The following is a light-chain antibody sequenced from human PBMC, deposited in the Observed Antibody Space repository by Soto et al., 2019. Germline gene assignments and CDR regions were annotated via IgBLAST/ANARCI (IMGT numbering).Light chain of an antibody. CDR2: DAS. V-gene: IGKV3-11*01. CDR3: QQRANWPHT. J-gene: IGKJ2*01. Sequence: MVSTPAQSTPPFPTGERATLACRASQSFSSSLAWYQHKPGQAPSLLIYDASKRATATPARFSGSGSGPDFTLTICIIEPEDSAVYYCQQRANWPHTFGQGTKLEIK. CDR1: QSFSSS.